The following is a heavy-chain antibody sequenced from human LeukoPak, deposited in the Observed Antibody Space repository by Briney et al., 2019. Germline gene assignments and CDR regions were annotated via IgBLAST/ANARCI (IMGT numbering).Heavy chain of an antibody. Sequence: PGGSLRLSCAASGFTFSNYWMHWVRQAPGKGQVWISRINTDGTITSYADSVKGRFTISRDNAKNTLYLQMNSLRVEDTAVYYCARGRPHGNDYWGQGTLVTVSS. CDR2: INTDGTIT. J-gene: IGHJ4*02. D-gene: IGHD4-23*01. CDR1: GFTFSNYW. V-gene: IGHV3-74*01. CDR3: ARGRPHGNDY.